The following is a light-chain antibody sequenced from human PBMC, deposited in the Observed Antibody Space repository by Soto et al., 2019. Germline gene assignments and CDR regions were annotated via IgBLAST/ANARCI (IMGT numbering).Light chain of an antibody. CDR1: SSDVGGSNY. J-gene: IGLJ2*01. V-gene: IGLV2-14*01. CDR3: SSYTSSSTVL. Sequence: QSALTQPASVSGSPGQSITISCTGTSSDVGGSNYVSWYQQHPGKAPKLMIYDVSTRPSGVSSRFSGSKSGNTASLTISGLQAEDEADYYCSSYTSSSTVLFGGGTKVTVL. CDR2: DVS.